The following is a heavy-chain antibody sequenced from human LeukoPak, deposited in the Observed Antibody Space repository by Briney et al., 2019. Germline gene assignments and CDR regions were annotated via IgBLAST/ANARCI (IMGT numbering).Heavy chain of an antibody. CDR1: GYIFTGYY. D-gene: IGHD3-22*01. CDR3: AAGYYYDSSGPPLADY. V-gene: IGHV1-2*02. CDR2: INPNSGGT. J-gene: IGHJ4*02. Sequence: ASVKVSCKASGYIFTGYYMHWVRQAPGQGLEWMGWINPNSGGTNYAQKFQGRVTMTRDTSISTAYMELSRLRSDDTAVYYCAAGYYYDSSGPPLADYWGQGTLVTVSS.